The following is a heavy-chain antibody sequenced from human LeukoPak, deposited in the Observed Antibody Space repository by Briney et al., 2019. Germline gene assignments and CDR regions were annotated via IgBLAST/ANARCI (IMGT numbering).Heavy chain of an antibody. V-gene: IGHV3-23*01. CDR1: GFTFSSYA. CDR2: LSGSGGST. J-gene: IGHJ6*04. CDR3: AKIGIAAAGTFRSYYYYGMDV. Sequence: GGSLRLSCSASGFTFSSYAMSWVRQAPGKGLEWVSALSGSGGSTYYADSVKGRFTISRDNSNNTLYQQMNSLRAEDTAVYYCAKIGIAAAGTFRSYYYYGMDVWGKGTTVTVSS. D-gene: IGHD6-13*01.